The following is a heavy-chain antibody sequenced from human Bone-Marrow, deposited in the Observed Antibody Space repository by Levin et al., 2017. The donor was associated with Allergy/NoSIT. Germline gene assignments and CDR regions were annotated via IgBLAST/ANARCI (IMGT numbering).Heavy chain of an antibody. CDR2: IKQDGSEK. CDR3: AREGLVDIVGTVDY. Sequence: TGGSLRLSCAASGFTFSNYWMSWVRQAPGKGLEWVANIKQDGSEKSYVDSVKDRFTISRDNAKNSLYLQMTSLRAEDTALYYCAREGLVDIVGTVDYWGQGTLVTVSS. D-gene: IGHD5-12*01. V-gene: IGHV3-7*04. J-gene: IGHJ4*02. CDR1: GFTFSNYW.